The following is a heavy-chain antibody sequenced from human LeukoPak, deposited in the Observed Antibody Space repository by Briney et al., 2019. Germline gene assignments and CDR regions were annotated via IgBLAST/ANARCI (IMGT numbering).Heavy chain of an antibody. Sequence: ASVKVSCKASGYTFTSYGISWVRQAPGQGLEWMGWISAYNGNTNYAQKLQGRVTMTTETSTSTAYMELRSLRSDDTVVYYCAGPGRLLGYCSGGTCADFDYWGQGTLVTVSS. J-gene: IGHJ4*02. CDR2: ISAYNGNT. V-gene: IGHV1-18*01. D-gene: IGHD2-15*01. CDR1: GYTFTSYG. CDR3: AGPGRLLGYCSGGTCADFDY.